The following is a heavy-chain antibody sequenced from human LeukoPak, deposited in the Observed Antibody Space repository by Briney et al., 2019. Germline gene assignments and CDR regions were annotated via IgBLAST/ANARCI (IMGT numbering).Heavy chain of an antibody. CDR2: ISSSSSYI. Sequence: GRSLRLSCAASGFTFSSYSMNWVRQAPGKGLEWVSSISSSSSYIYYADSVKGRFTISRDNAKNSLYLQMNSLRAGDTAVYYCARVGELDSSSWDYWGQGTLVTVSS. J-gene: IGHJ4*02. CDR1: GFTFSSYS. D-gene: IGHD6-13*01. V-gene: IGHV3-21*01. CDR3: ARVGELDSSSWDY.